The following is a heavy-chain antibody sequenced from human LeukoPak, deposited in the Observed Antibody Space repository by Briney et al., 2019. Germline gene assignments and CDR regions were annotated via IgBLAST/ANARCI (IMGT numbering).Heavy chain of an antibody. J-gene: IGHJ4*02. Sequence: PSETLSLTCAVYGGSLTRYDWSWIRQAPGKGLEWIGEINHGGRNDYNPSLKSRVTISVDTSKNQISLKLSSVTAADTAVYYCARQTVENDYFHYWGRGTLVTVSS. D-gene: IGHD4-23*01. CDR2: INHGGRN. CDR1: GGSLTRYD. CDR3: ARQTVENDYFHY. V-gene: IGHV4-34*01.